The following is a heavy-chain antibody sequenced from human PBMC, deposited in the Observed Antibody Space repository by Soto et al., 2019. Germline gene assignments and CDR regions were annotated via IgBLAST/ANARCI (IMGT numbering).Heavy chain of an antibody. V-gene: IGHV1-69*19. Sequence: QVQLLQSGAEMKKPGSSVKVSCQSSGGTFNTYAMNWARQAPGQGPEWMGDISPMFGAANYAPKFQGRVTITADDSTGTSYMQLSSLTSEDTALYFCAREVQVHTPAFVYWGQGTLVTVSS. J-gene: IGHJ4*02. D-gene: IGHD3-10*01. CDR1: GGTFNTYA. CDR3: AREVQVHTPAFVY. CDR2: ISPMFGAA.